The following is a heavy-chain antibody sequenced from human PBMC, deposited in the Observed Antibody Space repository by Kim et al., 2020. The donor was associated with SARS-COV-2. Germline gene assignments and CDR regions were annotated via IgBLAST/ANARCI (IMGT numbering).Heavy chain of an antibody. Sequence: YSPAFQGQVTISADKSISTAYRQFRSLKAADTAMYYCARAPGRSGGYFDYWGRGTLVTVSS. V-gene: IGHV5-51*01. CDR3: ARAPGRSGGYFDY. D-gene: IGHD3-10*01. J-gene: IGHJ4*02.